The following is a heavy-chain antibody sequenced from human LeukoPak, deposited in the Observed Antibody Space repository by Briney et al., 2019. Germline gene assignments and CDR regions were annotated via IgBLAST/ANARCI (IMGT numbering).Heavy chain of an antibody. CDR1: GGSISSSSYY. J-gene: IGHJ4*02. V-gene: IGHV4-39*07. CDR2: IYYSGST. D-gene: IGHD2-15*01. CDR3: ATLADYSGGSCYYGFDY. Sequence: SETLSLTCTVSGGSISSSSYYWGWIRQPPGKGLEWIGSIYYSGSTYYNPSLKSRVTISVDRSKNQFSLKLSSVTAADTAVYYCATLADYSGGSCYYGFDYWGQGTLVTVSS.